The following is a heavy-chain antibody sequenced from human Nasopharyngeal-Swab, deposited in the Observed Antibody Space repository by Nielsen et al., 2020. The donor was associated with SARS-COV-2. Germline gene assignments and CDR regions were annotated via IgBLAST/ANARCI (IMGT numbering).Heavy chain of an antibody. J-gene: IGHJ6*02. CDR2: IKQDGSEK. V-gene: IGHV3-7*01. CDR1: GFTFSSYW. Sequence: GASLTISCAASGFTFSSYWMSWVRQAPGKGLEWVANIKQDGSEKYYVDSVKGRFTISRDNAKNSLYLQMNSLRAEDTAVYYCARSRRYYYGSGAVSDYYYGMDVWGQGTTVTVSS. CDR3: ARSRRYYYGSGAVSDYYYGMDV. D-gene: IGHD3-10*01.